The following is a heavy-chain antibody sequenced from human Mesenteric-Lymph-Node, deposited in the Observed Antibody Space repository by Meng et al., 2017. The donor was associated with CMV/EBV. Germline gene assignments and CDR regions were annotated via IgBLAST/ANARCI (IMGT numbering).Heavy chain of an antibody. Sequence: GESLKISCAASGFTFDDYGMSWVRQAPGKGLEWVSGINWNGGSTGYADSVKGRFTISRDNANNSLYLQMNSLRAEDTAVYYCARNPVTNRRGSHFDYWGQGTLVTVSS. CDR1: GFTFDDYG. CDR2: INWNGGST. CDR3: ARNPVTNRRGSHFDY. V-gene: IGHV3-20*04. D-gene: IGHD4-17*01. J-gene: IGHJ4*02.